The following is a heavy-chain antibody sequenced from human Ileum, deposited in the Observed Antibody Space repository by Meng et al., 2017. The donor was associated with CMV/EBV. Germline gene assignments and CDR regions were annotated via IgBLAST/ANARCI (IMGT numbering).Heavy chain of an antibody. CDR2: ISGSGGST. D-gene: IGHD1-26*01. Sequence: GESLKISCAASGFTFSSYAMSWVRQAPGKGLEWVSAISGSGGSTYYADSVKDRFTISRDNSKNTLYLQMDSLGAEDTTVYYCATTILSGGYFDYWGQGTLVTVSS. V-gene: IGHV3-23*01. CDR1: GFTFSSYA. J-gene: IGHJ4*02. CDR3: ATTILSGGYFDY.